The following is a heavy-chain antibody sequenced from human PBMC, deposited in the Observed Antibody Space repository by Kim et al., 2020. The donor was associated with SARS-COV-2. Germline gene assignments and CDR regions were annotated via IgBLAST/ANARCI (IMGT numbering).Heavy chain of an antibody. V-gene: IGHV3-23*01. CDR3: AKGHHLYYYGLGSAFDY. D-gene: IGHD3-10*01. CDR1: GLTFSSYA. CDR2: ISGSAAAT. Sequence: GGSLRLSCAASGLTFSSYAMIWVRQAPGKGLEWVSLISGSAAATEYADSVKGRFTISRDNSKNTLYLQMNSLRAEDTAFYFCAKGHHLYYYGLGSAFDY. J-gene: IGHJ4*01.